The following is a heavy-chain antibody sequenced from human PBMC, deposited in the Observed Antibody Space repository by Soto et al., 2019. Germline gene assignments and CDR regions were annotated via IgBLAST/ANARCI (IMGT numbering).Heavy chain of an antibody. CDR1: GFTFSSYA. CDR3: AKDWGGDNPGTPIDY. D-gene: IGHD2-21*02. J-gene: IGHJ4*02. V-gene: IGHV3-23*01. Sequence: GGSLRLSCAASGFTFSSYAMSWVRQAPGKGLEWVSAISGSGAGTFYADSVKGRFTISRDNSQNTLHLQMNSLRAEDTAVYYCAKDWGGDNPGTPIDYWGQGTLVTVS. CDR2: ISGSGAGT.